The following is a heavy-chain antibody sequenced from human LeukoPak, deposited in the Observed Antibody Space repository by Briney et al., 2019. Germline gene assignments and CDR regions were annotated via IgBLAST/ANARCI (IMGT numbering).Heavy chain of an antibody. J-gene: IGHJ4*02. CDR2: IKSKTDGGTT. Sequence: PGGSLRLSCAASGFTFINTWMSWVRQAPGKGLEWVGQIKSKTDGGTTDQAAPVTDRFTISRDDSKNTLYLQMNSLKSEDTAVYYCTTLYGSGNYYWGQGTPVTVSS. D-gene: IGHD3-10*01. CDR3: TTLYGSGNYY. CDR1: GFTFINTW. V-gene: IGHV3-15*01.